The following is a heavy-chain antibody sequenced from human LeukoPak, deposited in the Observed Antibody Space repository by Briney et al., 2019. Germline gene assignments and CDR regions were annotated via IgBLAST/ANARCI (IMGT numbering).Heavy chain of an antibody. V-gene: IGHV3-33*01. Sequence: PGGSLRLSCAASRFTFSSYGMHWVRQAPGKGLEWVAVIWYDGSNKYYADSVKGRFTISRDNSKNTLYLQMNSLRAEDTAVYYCARGAEVAAADLDYWGQGTLVTVSS. CDR2: IWYDGSNK. CDR3: ARGAEVAAADLDY. D-gene: IGHD6-13*01. J-gene: IGHJ4*02. CDR1: RFTFSSYG.